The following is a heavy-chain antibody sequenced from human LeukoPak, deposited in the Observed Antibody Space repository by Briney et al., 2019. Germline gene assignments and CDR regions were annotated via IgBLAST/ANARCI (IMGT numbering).Heavy chain of an antibody. D-gene: IGHD6-19*01. V-gene: IGHV3-21*03. J-gene: IGHJ6*04. Sequence: GGSLRLSCAASGFTFSSYSMNWVRQAPGKGLEWVSSISSSSSYIYYADSVKGRFTISRDNAKNSLYLQMNSLRAEDTAVYYCAKDQDNTSGWYFAFDIWGKGTTVTISS. CDR1: GFTFSSYS. CDR3: AKDQDNTSGWYFAFDI. CDR2: ISSSSSYI.